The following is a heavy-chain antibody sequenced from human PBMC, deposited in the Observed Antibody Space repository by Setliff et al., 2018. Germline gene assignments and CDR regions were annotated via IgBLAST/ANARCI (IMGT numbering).Heavy chain of an antibody. V-gene: IGHV1-69*05. CDR2: IIPVVGTP. J-gene: IGHJ4*02. D-gene: IGHD3-22*01. CDR1: GGILRSYS. CDR3: ARGYYDSYARYYVVGDY. Sequence: SVKVSCKASGGILRSYSLNWVRQAPGQGLEWMGGIIPVVGTPNYAQKFQGRVTISTDESTTTSYMELSSLRTEDTAVYYCARGYYDSYARYYVVGDYWGQGTPVTVSS.